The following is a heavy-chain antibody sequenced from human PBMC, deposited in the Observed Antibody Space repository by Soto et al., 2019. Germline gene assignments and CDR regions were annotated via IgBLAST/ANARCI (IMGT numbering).Heavy chain of an antibody. V-gene: IGHV4-34*01. D-gene: IGHD4-17*01. Sequence: PSETLSLTCAIYGGSFSGYYWSWLRQPPGKGLEWIGEINHSGSTNYNPSLKSRVTISADTSKNQFSLKLSSVTAADTAVYYCARGMTTVTTLDYWGQGTLVTVSS. J-gene: IGHJ4*02. CDR2: INHSGST. CDR1: GGSFSGYY. CDR3: ARGMTTVTTLDY.